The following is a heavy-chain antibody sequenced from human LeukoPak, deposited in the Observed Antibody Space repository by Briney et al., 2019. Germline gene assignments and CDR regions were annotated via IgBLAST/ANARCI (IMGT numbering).Heavy chain of an antibody. V-gene: IGHV3-23*01. CDR1: GFSFSDYA. Sequence: KSGGSLRLSCAASGFSFSDYAMVWVRQAPRKGLEWVSTTGLNSVNTLCAESVQGRFSISRDNSKNTLDLQMDNLRVDDTAVYYCAKGDDIGKHPTRAYYFDTWGQGTLVTVSS. CDR2: TGLNSVNT. CDR3: AKGDDIGKHPTRAYYFDT. J-gene: IGHJ4*02. D-gene: IGHD5-24*01.